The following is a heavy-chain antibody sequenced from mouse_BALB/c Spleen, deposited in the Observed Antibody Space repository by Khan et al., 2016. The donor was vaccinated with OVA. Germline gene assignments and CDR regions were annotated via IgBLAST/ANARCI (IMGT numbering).Heavy chain of an antibody. CDR3: ARDYWDEFTY. CDR1: GFNIKDTY. J-gene: IGHJ3*01. Sequence: VQLQQSGAELVKPGASVKLSCTASGFNIKDTYMHWVKQRPEQGLEWIGRIDPANGNTKSDPKFQGKATITEDTSSNTAYLQLSSLTSEDTAVYYCARDYWDEFTYWGQGTLVTVSA. CDR2: IDPANGNT. D-gene: IGHD4-1*01. V-gene: IGHV14-3*02.